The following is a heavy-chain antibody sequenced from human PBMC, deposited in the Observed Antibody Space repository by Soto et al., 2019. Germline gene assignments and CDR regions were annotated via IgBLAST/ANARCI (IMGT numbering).Heavy chain of an antibody. D-gene: IGHD6-13*01. J-gene: IGHJ4*02. V-gene: IGHV4-39*07. CDR2: IYHSGNT. CDR1: GGSISSDNYY. Sequence: SETLSLTCTVSGGSISSDNYYWVWIRQPPGRGLDWIGSIYHSGNTYYNPSLKSRVTISVDRSKNQFSLKLSSVTAADTAVYYCASSHAGAHITAAVHWGQGTLVTVSS. CDR3: ASSHAGAHITAAVH.